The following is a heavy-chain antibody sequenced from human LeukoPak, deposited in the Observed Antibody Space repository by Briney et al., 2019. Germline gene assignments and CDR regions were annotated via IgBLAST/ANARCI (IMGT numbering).Heavy chain of an antibody. V-gene: IGHV4-34*01. Sequence: SETLSLTCAVYGGSFSGSYWTWIRQPPGKGLEWIGEINHSGSTNFNPPLKSRVTISVDTSKSQFSLKLSSVTAADTAVYYCARGSSNGYYYGSGTYGYWGQGTLVTVSS. D-gene: IGHD3-10*01. J-gene: IGHJ4*02. CDR3: ARGSSNGYYYGSGTYGY. CDR1: GGSFSGSY. CDR2: INHSGST.